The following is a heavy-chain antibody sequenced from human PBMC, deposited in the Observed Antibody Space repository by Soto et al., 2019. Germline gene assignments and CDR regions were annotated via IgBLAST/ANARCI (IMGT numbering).Heavy chain of an antibody. D-gene: IGHD2-2*01. CDR2: IKQDGSEK. CDR3: ARRLGMPYNWFDL. CDR1: GFTFSSYW. J-gene: IGHJ5*02. V-gene: IGHV3-7*03. Sequence: PGGSLRLSCAASGFTFSSYWMSWVRQAPGKGLEWVANIKQDGSEKYYVDSVKGRFTISRDNAKNSLYLQMNSLRAEDTAVYYCARRLGMPYNWFDLWGQGTLVTVSS.